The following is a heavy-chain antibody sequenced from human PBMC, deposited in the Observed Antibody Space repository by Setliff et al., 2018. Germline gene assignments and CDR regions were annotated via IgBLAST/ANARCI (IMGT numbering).Heavy chain of an antibody. CDR2: TIPLFGTT. D-gene: IGHD5-18*01. CDR1: GGTFTNYG. Sequence: SVKVSCKASGGTFTNYGVSWVRQAPGQGLEWMGGTIPLFGTTNYAQKFQDRVTIITDESTSTAYMELSSLRTEDTAVYYCAREGVDTRSSTDYRYYMDVWGKGTTVTVSS. J-gene: IGHJ6*03. V-gene: IGHV1-69*05. CDR3: AREGVDTRSSTDYRYYMDV.